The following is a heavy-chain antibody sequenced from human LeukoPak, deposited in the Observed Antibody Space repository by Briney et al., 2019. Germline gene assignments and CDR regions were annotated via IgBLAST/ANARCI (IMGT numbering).Heavy chain of an antibody. CDR2: IYHSGST. CDR1: GYSISSGYH. D-gene: IGHD3-22*01. CDR3: ARVVQSTDSSGFYLPEYFQH. Sequence: PSQTLSLTCTVSGYSISSGYHWGWIRQPPGKGLEWIGSIYHSGSTYYNPSLKSRVTISVDTSKNQFSLKLRSVTAADTAVYYCARVVQSTDSSGFYLPEYFQHWGQGTLVTVSS. V-gene: IGHV4-38-2*02. J-gene: IGHJ1*01.